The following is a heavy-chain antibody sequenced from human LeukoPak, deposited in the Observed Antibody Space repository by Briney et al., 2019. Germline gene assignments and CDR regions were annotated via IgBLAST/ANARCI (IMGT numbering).Heavy chain of an antibody. CDR2: IYHSGST. CDR1: GGSISSSNW. Sequence: SGTLSLTCAVSGGSISSSNWWSWVRQPPGKGLEWIGEIYHSGSTYYNPSLKSRVTISVDRSKNQFSLKLSSVTAADTAVYYCASANIAAAEGIDYWGQGTLVTVSS. V-gene: IGHV4-4*02. CDR3: ASANIAAAEGIDY. J-gene: IGHJ4*02. D-gene: IGHD6-13*01.